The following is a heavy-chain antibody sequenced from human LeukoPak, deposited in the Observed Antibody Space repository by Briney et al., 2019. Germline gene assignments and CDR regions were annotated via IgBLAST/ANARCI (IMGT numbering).Heavy chain of an antibody. V-gene: IGHV4-34*01. J-gene: IGHJ4*02. CDR3: ARAVGARETYFDY. CDR1: GGSFSGYY. D-gene: IGHD1-26*01. CDR2: INHSGST. Sequence: SETLSLTCAVYGGSFSGYYWSWIRQPPGKGLEWIGEINHSGSTNYNPSLKSRVTISVGTSKNQFSLKLSSVTAADTAVYYCARAVGARETYFDYWGQGTLVTVSS.